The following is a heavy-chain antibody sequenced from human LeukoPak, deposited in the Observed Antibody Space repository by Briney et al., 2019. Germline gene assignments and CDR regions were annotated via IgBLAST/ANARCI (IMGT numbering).Heavy chain of an antibody. V-gene: IGHV1-18*01. CDR3: ARQERHYDFWSGSTLYYFDY. Sequence: ASVKVSCKASGYTFTSYGISWVRQAPGQGLEWMGWISAYNGNTNYAQKLQGRVTMTRNTSISTAYMELSSLRSEDTAVYYCARQERHYDFWSGSTLYYFDYWGQGTLVTVSS. J-gene: IGHJ4*02. D-gene: IGHD3-3*01. CDR2: ISAYNGNT. CDR1: GYTFTSYG.